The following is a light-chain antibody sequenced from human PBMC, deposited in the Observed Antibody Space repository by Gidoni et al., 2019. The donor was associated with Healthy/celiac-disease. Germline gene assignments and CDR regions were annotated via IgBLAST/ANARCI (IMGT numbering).Light chain of an antibody. V-gene: IGKV3-20*01. CDR2: GAS. CDR1: KSVSSSY. Sequence: TVLTQSPGTLSLSPGERATLSCRASKSVSSSYLAWYQQKPGQAPRLLIYGASSWATGIPARFSGSGSGTDFTLTISRLEPEDFAVYYCQQYGSSRRTFGQGTKLEIK. CDR3: QQYGSSRRT. J-gene: IGKJ2*01.